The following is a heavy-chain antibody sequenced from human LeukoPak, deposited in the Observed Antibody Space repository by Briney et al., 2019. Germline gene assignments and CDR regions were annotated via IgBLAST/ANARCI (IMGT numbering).Heavy chain of an antibody. CDR1: GGSISSYY. J-gene: IGHJ4*02. CDR3: ARGTYYYDSSGYYYFDY. V-gene: IGHV4-59*01. D-gene: IGHD3-22*01. Sequence: SETLSLTCTVSGGSISSYYWSWIRQPPGKGLEWIGYIYYSGSTNYNPSLKSRVTILVDTSKNQFSLKLSSVTAADTAVYYCARGTYYYDSSGYYYFDYWGQGTLVTVSS. CDR2: IYYSGST.